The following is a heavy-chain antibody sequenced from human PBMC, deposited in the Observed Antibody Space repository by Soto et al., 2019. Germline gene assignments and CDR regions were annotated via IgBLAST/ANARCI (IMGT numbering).Heavy chain of an antibody. CDR1: GFTFSSYA. J-gene: IGHJ3*02. V-gene: IGHV3-23*01. CDR3: AKHRGGYGDNDAFDI. CDR2: ISGSGGST. D-gene: IGHD5-18*01. Sequence: EVQLLESGGGLVQPGGSLRLSCAASGFTFSSYAMSWVRQAPGKGLEWVSAISGSGGSTYYADSVKGRFTISRDNSKHSVYQQMNSLRAEYMAVYYCAKHRGGYGDNDAFDIWGQGTMVTVSS.